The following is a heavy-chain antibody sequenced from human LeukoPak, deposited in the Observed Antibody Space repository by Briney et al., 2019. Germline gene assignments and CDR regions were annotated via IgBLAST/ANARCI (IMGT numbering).Heavy chain of an antibody. D-gene: IGHD6-6*01. Sequence: KPGGSLRLSCAASGFTFSTYSMNWVRQAPGKGLEWVSSITSSSTYMYYADSVKGRFTISRDNAKNSLYLQMSGLRAEDTAVYYCTRDLSSSSTAYLQHWGQGTLVTVSS. J-gene: IGHJ1*01. CDR2: ITSSSTYM. V-gene: IGHV3-21*01. CDR3: TRDLSSSSTAYLQH. CDR1: GFTFSTYS.